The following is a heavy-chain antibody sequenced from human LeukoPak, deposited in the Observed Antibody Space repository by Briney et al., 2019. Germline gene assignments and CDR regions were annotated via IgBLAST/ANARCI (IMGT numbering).Heavy chain of an antibody. J-gene: IGHJ5*02. V-gene: IGHV3-23*01. CDR3: ARPSLQWPMNWFDP. CDR2: ISGSGGST. D-gene: IGHD4-11*01. CDR1: GFTFSXXX. Sequence: AASGFTFSXXXXXXVXXXPGXXXXXXXAISGSGGSTYYADSVKGRFTISRDNSKNTLYLQMNSLRAEDTAVYYCARPSLQWPMNWFDPWGQGTLVTVSS.